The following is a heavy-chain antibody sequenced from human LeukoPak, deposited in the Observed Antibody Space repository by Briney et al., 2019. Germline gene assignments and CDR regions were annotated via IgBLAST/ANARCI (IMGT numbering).Heavy chain of an antibody. V-gene: IGHV3-23*01. J-gene: IGHJ4*02. Sequence: GGSLRLSCAASGFTFSSYGMSWVRQAPGKGLEWVSAISGSGGSTYYADSVKGRFTISRDNSKNTLYLQMNSLRAEDTAVYYCARDSRVPGTFDYWGQGTLVTVSS. CDR3: ARDSRVPGTFDY. CDR2: ISGSGGST. CDR1: GFTFSSYG. D-gene: IGHD1-26*01.